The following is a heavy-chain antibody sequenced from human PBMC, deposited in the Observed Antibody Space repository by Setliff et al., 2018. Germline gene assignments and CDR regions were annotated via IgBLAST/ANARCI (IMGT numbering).Heavy chain of an antibody. J-gene: IGHJ4*02. CDR1: GFTFNTYA. Sequence: PGGSLRLSCAASGFTFNTYAMSWVRRPPGKGLEWVSTISDSLSTTYYADSVKGRFTISRDNPRSTLYLQMNSLRAEDTALYYCANYEQRPRNLDYWGQGTLVTVSS. CDR2: ISDSLSTT. CDR3: ANYEQRPRNLDY. V-gene: IGHV3-23*01. D-gene: IGHD6-25*01.